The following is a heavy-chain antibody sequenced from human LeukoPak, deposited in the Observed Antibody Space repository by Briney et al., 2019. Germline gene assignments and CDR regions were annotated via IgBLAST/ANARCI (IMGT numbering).Heavy chain of an antibody. CDR2: ISGSGGTT. Sequence: GGSLRLSCAASGFIFSRYGMSWVRQAPGKGLEWVSAISGSGGTTYYADSVKGRFTISRDNSKNTLYLQITSLRAEDTGVYYCAKDHLPGIVVADRGYWGQGTLVTVSS. CDR1: GFIFSRYG. D-gene: IGHD6-19*01. J-gene: IGHJ4*02. V-gene: IGHV3-23*01. CDR3: AKDHLPGIVVADRGY.